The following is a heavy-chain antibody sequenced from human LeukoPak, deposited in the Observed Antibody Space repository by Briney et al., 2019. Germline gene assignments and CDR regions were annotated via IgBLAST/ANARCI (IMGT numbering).Heavy chain of an antibody. J-gene: IGHJ6*02. D-gene: IGHD3-22*01. CDR1: GFTFSSYA. Sequence: GGSLRLSCAASGFTFSSYAMSWVRQAPGKGLEWVSAISGSGGSTYYADSVKGRFTISRDNSKNTLYLQMNSLRAEDTAVYYCAKADTYYYDSSGYPDYYYYGMDVWGQGTMVTVSS. CDR3: AKADTYYYDSSGYPDYYYYGMDV. V-gene: IGHV3-23*01. CDR2: ISGSGGST.